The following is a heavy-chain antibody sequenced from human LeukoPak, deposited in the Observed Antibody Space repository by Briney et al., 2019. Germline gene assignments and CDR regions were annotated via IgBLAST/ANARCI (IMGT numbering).Heavy chain of an antibody. CDR1: GFTFSSYW. Sequence: QPGGSLRLSCAASGFTFSSYWISWVRQAPGKGLEWVANIKQDGSEKYYVDSVKGRFTISRDNAKNSLYLQMNSLRAEDTAVYYCARDFGQQLVTFDYWGQGTLVTVSS. CDR2: IKQDGSEK. J-gene: IGHJ4*02. V-gene: IGHV3-7*01. CDR3: ARDFGQQLVTFDY. D-gene: IGHD6-13*01.